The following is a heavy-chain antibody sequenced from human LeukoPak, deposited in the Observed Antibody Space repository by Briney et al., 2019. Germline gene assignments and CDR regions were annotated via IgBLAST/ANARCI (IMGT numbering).Heavy chain of an antibody. CDR1: GFTFSSYA. Sequence: GGSLRLSCAASGFTFSSYAMSWVRQAPGKGLEWVSAISGSGGSTYYADSVKGRFTISRDNSKNTLYLQMNSLRAEDTAVYYCAQGGSSWYRITGAFDPWGQEPWSPCPQ. J-gene: IGHJ5*02. D-gene: IGHD6-13*01. V-gene: IGHV3-23*01. CDR3: AQGGSSWYRITGAFDP. CDR2: ISGSGGST.